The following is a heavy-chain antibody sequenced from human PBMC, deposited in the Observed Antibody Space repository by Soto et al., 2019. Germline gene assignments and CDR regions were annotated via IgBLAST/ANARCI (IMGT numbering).Heavy chain of an antibody. Sequence: QVQLQESGPGLVKPSGTLSLSCGVSGDSFSSSNWWTWIRQPPGKGLEWIGDILYTGHTDHSPSLRSRITISRDTSKKEFSLKMTSVTAADTAVYYCGRSPRRVDGKWYVDYWGPGALVIVAS. CDR2: ILYTGHT. CDR3: GRSPRRVDGKWYVDY. D-gene: IGHD2-15*01. J-gene: IGHJ4*02. V-gene: IGHV4-28*01. CDR1: GDSFSSSNW.